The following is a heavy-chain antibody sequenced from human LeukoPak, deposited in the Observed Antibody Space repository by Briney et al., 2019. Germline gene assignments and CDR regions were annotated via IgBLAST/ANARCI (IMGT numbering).Heavy chain of an antibody. CDR3: ARGSVGYGSYGSGSYYGAPLDY. Sequence: SETLSLTCTVSGGSISSSSYYWGWIRQPPGKGLEWIGIIYYSGSTYYNPSLKSRVTISVDTSKNQFSLKLSSLTAADTAVYYCARGSVGYGSYGSGSYYGAPLDYWGQGTLVTVSS. CDR1: GGSISSSSYY. D-gene: IGHD3-10*01. J-gene: IGHJ4*02. V-gene: IGHV4-39*01. CDR2: IYYSGST.